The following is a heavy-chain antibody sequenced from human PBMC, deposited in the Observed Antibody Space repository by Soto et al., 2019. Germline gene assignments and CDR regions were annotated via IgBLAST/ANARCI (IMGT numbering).Heavy chain of an antibody. V-gene: IGHV1-3*01. CDR2: INGGNGST. CDR1: GYTFTSYA. Sequence: ASVKVSCKASGYTFTSYAMHWVRQAPGQRLEWMGWINGGNGSTKYSQKFRGRVTITRDASASTAYMEVSSLRSEDTAVYYCARDHYNMDVWGKGTTVTASS. J-gene: IGHJ6*03. CDR3: ARDHYNMDV.